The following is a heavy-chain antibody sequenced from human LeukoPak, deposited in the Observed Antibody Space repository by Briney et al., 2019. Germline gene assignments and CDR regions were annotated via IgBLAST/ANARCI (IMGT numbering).Heavy chain of an antibody. CDR3: ARGESAAAGIIYY. CDR1: GGSFSSYY. D-gene: IGHD6-13*01. Sequence: PSETLSLTCAVYGGSFSSYYWSWIRQPAGKGLEWIGRIYTSGSTNYNPSLKGRVTMSVDTSKNQFSLKLSSVTAADTAVYYCARGESAAAGIIYYWGQGTLVTVSS. J-gene: IGHJ4*02. CDR2: IYTSGST. V-gene: IGHV4-59*10.